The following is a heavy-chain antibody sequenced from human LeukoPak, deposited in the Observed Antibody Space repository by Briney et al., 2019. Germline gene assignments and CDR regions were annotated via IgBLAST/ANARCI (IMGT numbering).Heavy chain of an antibody. CDR1: GGSISSHY. D-gene: IGHD3-22*01. CDR3: ARGPYYYDSYAFDI. Sequence: SETLSLTCTVSGGSISSHYWSWIRQPPGKGQEWIGYIYYSGSTNYNPSLKSRVTTSVDTSKNQFSLKLSSVTAADTAVYYCARGPYYYDSYAFDIWGQGTMVTVSS. V-gene: IGHV4-59*11. CDR2: IYYSGST. J-gene: IGHJ3*02.